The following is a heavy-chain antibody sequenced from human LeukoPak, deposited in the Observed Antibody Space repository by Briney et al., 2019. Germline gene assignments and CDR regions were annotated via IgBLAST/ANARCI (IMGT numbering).Heavy chain of an antibody. D-gene: IGHD3-3*01. J-gene: IGHJ4*02. V-gene: IGHV4-59*12. CDR1: GGSISSDY. CDR2: VHLDGRT. Sequence: SETLSLTCTVSGGSISSDYWSWIRQPPGKGLEWIGEVHLDGRTNYNPSLESRLTMSVDVSENQVSLKLTSVTAADTAVYYCAREGGFYRPLDYSGQGTLVTVSS. CDR3: AREGGFYRPLDY.